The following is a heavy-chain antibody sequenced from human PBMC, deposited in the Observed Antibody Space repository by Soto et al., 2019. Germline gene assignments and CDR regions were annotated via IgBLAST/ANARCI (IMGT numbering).Heavy chain of an antibody. V-gene: IGHV3-74*01. D-gene: IGHD6-13*01. CDR3: VRGGTNSWSRGFDY. Sequence: EVQLVESGGGLVQPGGSLRLSCAASGFTFSTYWMHWVRQAPGKELVWVSRLNTDGSSTNNADSVKGRFTISRDNAKNTLYLQMNSLIAEDTAVYYCVRGGTNSWSRGFDYWGQGTLVTVSS. CDR2: LNTDGSST. CDR1: GFTFSTYW. J-gene: IGHJ4*02.